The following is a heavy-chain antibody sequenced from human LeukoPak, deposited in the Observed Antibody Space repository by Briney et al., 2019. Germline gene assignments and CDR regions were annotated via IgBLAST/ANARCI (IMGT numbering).Heavy chain of an antibody. CDR1: GYTFTSYD. CDR2: MNPNSGNT. Sequence: ASVKVSCTASGYTFTSYDINWVRQATGQGLEWMGWMNPNSGNTGYAQKFQGRVTMTRNTSISTAYMELSSLRSEDTAVYYCARGLRNYGDYFPDYWGQGTLVTVSS. CDR3: ARGLRNYGDYFPDY. V-gene: IGHV1-8*01. D-gene: IGHD4-17*01. J-gene: IGHJ4*02.